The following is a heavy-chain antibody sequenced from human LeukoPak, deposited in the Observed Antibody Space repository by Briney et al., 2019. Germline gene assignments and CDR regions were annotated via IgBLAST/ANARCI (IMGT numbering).Heavy chain of an antibody. CDR2: ISYDGSNK. D-gene: IGHD3-22*01. CDR3: ARVGITMIVVVRDAFDI. CDR1: GFTFSSYA. V-gene: IGHV3-30*04. J-gene: IGHJ3*02. Sequence: GRSLRLSCAASGFTFSSYARHWVRQAPGKGLEWVAVISYDGSNKYYADSVKGRFTISRDNSKNTLYLQMNSLRAEDTAVYYCARVGITMIVVVRDAFDIWGQGTMVTVSS.